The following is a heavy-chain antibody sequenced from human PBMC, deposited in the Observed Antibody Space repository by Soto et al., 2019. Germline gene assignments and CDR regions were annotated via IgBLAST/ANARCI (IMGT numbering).Heavy chain of an antibody. CDR1: GFTVSSNY. V-gene: IGHV3-53*02. CDR3: ARTLDHYYYYGMDV. D-gene: IGHD3-3*02. J-gene: IGHJ6*02. Sequence: EVQLVETGGGLIQPGGSLRLSCAASGFTVSSNYMSWVRQAPGKGLEWVSVIYSGGSTYYADSVKGRFTISRDNSKNTLYLQKNSLRAEDTAVYYCARTLDHYYYYGMDVWGQGTTVTVSS. CDR2: IYSGGST.